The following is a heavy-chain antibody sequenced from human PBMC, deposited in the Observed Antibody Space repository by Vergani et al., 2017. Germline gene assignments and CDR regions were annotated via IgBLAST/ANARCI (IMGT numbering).Heavy chain of an antibody. D-gene: IGHD3-9*01. CDR3: ARIPYYDILTGYLGAFDY. CDR1: GFTFSSYW. V-gene: IGHV3-74*02. Sequence: VQLVESGGGVVQPGRSLRLSCAASGFTFSSYWMHWVRQAPGKGLVWVSRINSDGSSTSYADSVKGRFTISRDNAKNTLYLQMNSLRAEDTAVYYCARIPYYDILTGYLGAFDYWGQGTLVTVSS. J-gene: IGHJ4*02. CDR2: INSDGSST.